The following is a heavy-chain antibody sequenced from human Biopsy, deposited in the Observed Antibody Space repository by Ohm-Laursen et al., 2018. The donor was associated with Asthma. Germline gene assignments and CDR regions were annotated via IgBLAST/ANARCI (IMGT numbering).Heavy chain of an antibody. Sequence: SLRLSCSASGFAFDSYAMYWVRQSPGKGPEWVALISHDGRESGYVDSVKGRFTISRDNSKNTLYLQMNSLRTEDTAVYYCAKRRGYSGHDNDHWGQGTLVTVSS. J-gene: IGHJ4*02. CDR2: ISHDGRES. V-gene: IGHV3-30*18. CDR1: GFAFDSYA. D-gene: IGHD5-12*01. CDR3: AKRRGYSGHDNDH.